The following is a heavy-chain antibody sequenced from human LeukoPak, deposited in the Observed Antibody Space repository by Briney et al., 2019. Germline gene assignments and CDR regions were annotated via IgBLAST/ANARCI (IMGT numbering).Heavy chain of an antibody. D-gene: IGHD6-13*01. V-gene: IGHV4-59*01. CDR1: DGSISSYY. J-gene: IGHJ4*02. CDR2: IYYSGRT. Sequence: SETLSLTCTVSDGSISSYYWSWIRQPPGKGLEWIGYIYYSGRTNDNPSLKSRVTISVDTSKNQFSLKLSSVTAADTAVYYCARARLGVIADFDYWGQGTLVTVSS. CDR3: ARARLGVIADFDY.